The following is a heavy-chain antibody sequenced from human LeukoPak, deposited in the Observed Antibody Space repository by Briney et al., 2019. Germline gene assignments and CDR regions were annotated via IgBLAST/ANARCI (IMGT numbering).Heavy chain of an antibody. CDR3: AGGLGESDY. CDR1: GGSISSGSYY. CDR2: IYTGGST. V-gene: IGHV4-61*02. D-gene: IGHD3-16*01. J-gene: IGHJ4*02. Sequence: SETLSLTCTVSGGSISSGSYYWSWIRQPAGKGLEWIGRIYTGGSTNYNPSLKSRVTISVDTSKNQFSLKLSSVTAADTAVYYCAGGLGESDYWGQGTLVTASS.